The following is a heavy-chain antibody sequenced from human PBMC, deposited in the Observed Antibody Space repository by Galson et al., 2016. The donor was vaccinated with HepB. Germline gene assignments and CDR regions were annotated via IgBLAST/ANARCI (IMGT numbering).Heavy chain of an antibody. CDR1: GFIFGTRG. Sequence: SLRLSCAGSGFIFGTRGMHWVRQAPGKGLEWVAVISYDGSSQYYADSVKGRFTISRDNSRNTLYLQMNSPRAEDTAVYYCAKEGNYYYYYMDVWGKGTTVTVSS. CDR2: ISYDGSSQ. CDR3: AKEGNYYYYYMDV. J-gene: IGHJ6*03. V-gene: IGHV3-30*18.